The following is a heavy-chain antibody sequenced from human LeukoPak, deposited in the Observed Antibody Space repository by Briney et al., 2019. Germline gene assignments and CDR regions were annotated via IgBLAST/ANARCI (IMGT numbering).Heavy chain of an antibody. Sequence: GGSLRLSCAASGFTFSSYAMSWVRRAPGKGLEWVSTISNSGGSTDYADSVKGGFTISRDNSKNTLYLQMNSLRAEDTAVYYCAKDPFSHSSGWYGVDYWGQGTLVTVSS. D-gene: IGHD6-19*01. V-gene: IGHV3-23*01. J-gene: IGHJ4*02. CDR2: ISNSGGST. CDR3: AKDPFSHSSGWYGVDY. CDR1: GFTFSSYA.